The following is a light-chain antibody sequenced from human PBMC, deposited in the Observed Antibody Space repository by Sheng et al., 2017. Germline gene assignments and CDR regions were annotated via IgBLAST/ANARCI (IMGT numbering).Light chain of an antibody. CDR1: QSVTRN. V-gene: IGKV3-15*01. CDR3: QQYNNWPLT. Sequence: ETVMTQSPATLSVSPGERATLSCRASQSVTRNLAWYQQKPGQAPRLLIYDESTRATGIPARFSGSGSGTEFTLTISSLQSEDFAVYYCQQYNNWPLTFGQGTKVEIK. CDR2: DES. J-gene: IGKJ1*01.